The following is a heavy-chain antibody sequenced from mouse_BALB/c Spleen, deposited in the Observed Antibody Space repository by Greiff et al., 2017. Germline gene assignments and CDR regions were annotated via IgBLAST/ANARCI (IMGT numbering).Heavy chain of an antibody. J-gene: IGHJ3*01. CDR3: ARHGTTATWFAY. V-gene: IGHV5-12-1*01. Sequence: EVKLQESGGGLVKPGGSLKLSCAASGFAFSSYDMSWVRQTPEKRLEWVAYISSGGGSTYYPDTVKGRFTISRDNAKNTLYLQMSSLKSEDTAMYYCARHGTTATWFAYWGQGTLVTVSA. D-gene: IGHD1-2*01. CDR2: ISSGGGST. CDR1: GFAFSSYD.